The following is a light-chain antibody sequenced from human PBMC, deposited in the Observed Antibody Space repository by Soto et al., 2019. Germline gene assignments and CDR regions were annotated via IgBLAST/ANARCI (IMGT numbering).Light chain of an antibody. V-gene: IGLV1-40*01. CDR3: QSYDSSLSGI. J-gene: IGLJ2*01. CDR1: SSNIGAGFD. Sequence: QSVLTQPPSVSGAPGQRVTISCTGSSSNIGAGFDVHWYQQLPGTAPKLLIYRNTNRPSGVPDRFSGSRSGTSASLAITGLQAEDEADYYCQSYDSSLSGIFGGGTKLTVL. CDR2: RNT.